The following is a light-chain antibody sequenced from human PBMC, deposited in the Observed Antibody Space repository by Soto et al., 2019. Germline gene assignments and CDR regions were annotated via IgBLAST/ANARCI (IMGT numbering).Light chain of an antibody. CDR3: AAWDDSLSAYYV. J-gene: IGLJ1*01. CDR2: RNN. Sequence: HYGRAHPTSQSRTPGHRVTISCSGSSSNIGSNYVYWYQQLPGTAPKLLIYRNNQRPSGVPDRFSGSKSGTSASLAISGLRSEDEADYYCAAWDDSLSAYYVFGTGTKVTVL. V-gene: IGLV1-47*01. CDR1: SSNIGSNY.